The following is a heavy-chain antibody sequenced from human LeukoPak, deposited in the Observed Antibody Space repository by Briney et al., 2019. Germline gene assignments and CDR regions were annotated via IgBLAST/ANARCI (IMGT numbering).Heavy chain of an antibody. CDR2: IYYSGST. CDR1: GGPISSGGYY. D-gene: IGHD4-17*01. V-gene: IGHV4-31*03. J-gene: IGHJ4*02. Sequence: SETLSLTCTVSGGPISSGGYYWSWIRQHPGKGLEWIGYIYYSGSTYYNPSLKSRVTISVDTSKNQFSLKLSSVTAADTAVYYCARGAGTVTTGAFDYWGQGTLVTVSS. CDR3: ARGAGTVTTGAFDY.